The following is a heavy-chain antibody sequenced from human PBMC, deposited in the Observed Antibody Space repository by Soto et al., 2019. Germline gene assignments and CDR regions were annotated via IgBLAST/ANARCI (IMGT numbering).Heavy chain of an antibody. Sequence: SETLSLTCKVSGGSISSRSYYWGWVRQPPGKGLEWIGSIYYSGNTYYNPSLKSRVTISLDTSKNQFSLKLSSVTAADTAVYYWARTAEYSSPVHYYYYYMDVWGKGTAVTVSS. V-gene: IGHV4-39*01. D-gene: IGHD6-6*01. J-gene: IGHJ6*03. CDR2: IYYSGNT. CDR1: GGSISSRSYY. CDR3: ARTAEYSSPVHYYYYYMDV.